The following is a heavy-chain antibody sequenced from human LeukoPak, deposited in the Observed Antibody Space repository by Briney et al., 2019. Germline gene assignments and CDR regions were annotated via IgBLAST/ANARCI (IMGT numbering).Heavy chain of an antibody. V-gene: IGHV4-34*01. CDR2: INHSGST. Sequence: PSETLSLTCAVYGGSFSGYYWSWIRQPPGQGLEWIGEINHSGSTNYNPSLKSRVTISVDTSKNQFSLKLSSVTAADTAVYYCARVCSSTSCYIGDYWGQGTLVTVSS. CDR3: ARVCSSTSCYIGDY. D-gene: IGHD2-2*02. J-gene: IGHJ4*02. CDR1: GGSFSGYY.